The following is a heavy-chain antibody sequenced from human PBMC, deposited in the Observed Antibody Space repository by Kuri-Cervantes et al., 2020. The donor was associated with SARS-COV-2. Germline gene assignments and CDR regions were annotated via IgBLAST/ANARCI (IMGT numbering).Heavy chain of an antibody. CDR1: GFTFSSYS. CDR2: ISSSSSYI. V-gene: IGHV3-21*01. D-gene: IGHD2-2*02. Sequence: GESLKISCAASGFTFSSYSMNWVRRAPGKGLEWVSSISSSSSYIYYADSVKGRFTISRDNSKNTLYLQMNSLRAEDTAVYYCARDKYQRLYGWYYLDYWGQGTLVTVSS. J-gene: IGHJ4*02. CDR3: ARDKYQRLYGWYYLDY.